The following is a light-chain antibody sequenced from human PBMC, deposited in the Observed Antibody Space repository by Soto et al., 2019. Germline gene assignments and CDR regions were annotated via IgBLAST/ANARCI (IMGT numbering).Light chain of an antibody. CDR3: QQYHDWPPLT. CDR1: QNINSN. V-gene: IGKV3D-15*01. J-gene: IGKJ4*01. Sequence: EILMTQSPLTLSVSPGEGATLSCRASQNINSNLAWYQQRPGQAPRVLIYGASSRAAGIPDRFSGSGSGTDVTLTINRLEPDDFAVYYCQQYHDWPPLTFGGGTRVESK. CDR2: GAS.